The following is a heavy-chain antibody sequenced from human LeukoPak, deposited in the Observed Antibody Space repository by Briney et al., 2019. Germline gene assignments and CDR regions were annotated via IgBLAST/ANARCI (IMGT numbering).Heavy chain of an antibody. V-gene: IGHV4-61*02. CDR1: GGSISTDLYY. J-gene: IGHJ5*02. Sequence: SETLSLTCTVSGGSISTDLYYWTWIRQPPGKGLEWIGRIYSNGWTDYNPPLKSRVSISIGTSKNHFSLKMSLATAADTALYYCARGSGWNSFDPWGQGTLVTVSS. D-gene: IGHD6-19*01. CDR3: ARGSGWNSFDP. CDR2: IYSNGWT.